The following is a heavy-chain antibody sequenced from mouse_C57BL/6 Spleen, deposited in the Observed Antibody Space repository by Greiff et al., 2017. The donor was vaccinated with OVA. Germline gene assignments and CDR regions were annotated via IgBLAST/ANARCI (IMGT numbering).Heavy chain of an antibody. V-gene: IGHV5-17*01. CDR1: GFTFSDYG. Sequence: EVHLVESGGGLVKPGGSLKLSCAASGFTFSDYGMHWVRQAPEKGLEWVAYISSGSSTIYYADTVKGRFTISRDNAKNTLFLQMTSLRSEDTAMYYCARRRDYDYDGLFDYWGQGTTLTVSS. CDR3: ARRRDYDYDGLFDY. CDR2: ISSGSSTI. D-gene: IGHD2-4*01. J-gene: IGHJ2*01.